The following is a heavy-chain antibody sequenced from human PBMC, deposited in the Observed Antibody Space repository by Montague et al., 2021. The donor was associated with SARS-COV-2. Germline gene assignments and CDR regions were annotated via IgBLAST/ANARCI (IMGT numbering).Heavy chain of an antibody. V-gene: IGHV4-34*01. CDR1: GGSFSGYY. Sequence: SETLSLTCAVYGGSFSGYYWNWIRKPPGKGMEWIGEINDSGTTNXNPYLKSRVTLSVDTYMMQFYLELTSVTAADTAFYFCARGGRVKRTLLGIVVVTPSGNFDSWGQGVPVTVSS. J-gene: IGHJ4*02. CDR2: INDSGTT. D-gene: IGHD3-22*01. CDR3: ARGGRVKRTLLGIVVVTPSGNFDS.